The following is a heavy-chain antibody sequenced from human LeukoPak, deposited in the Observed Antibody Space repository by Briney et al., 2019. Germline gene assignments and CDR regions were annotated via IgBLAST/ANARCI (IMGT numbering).Heavy chain of an antibody. Sequence: ASVKVSCKASGGTFSSYAISWVRQAPGQGLEWMGGIIPIFGTANYAQKFQGRVTITTDESTSTAYMELSSLRSEDTAVYYCATSYALMSVYSPPYYFDYWGQGTLVTVSS. CDR3: ATSYALMSVYSPPYYFDY. D-gene: IGHD3-3*01. CDR2: IIPIFGTA. V-gene: IGHV1-69*05. J-gene: IGHJ4*02. CDR1: GGTFSSYA.